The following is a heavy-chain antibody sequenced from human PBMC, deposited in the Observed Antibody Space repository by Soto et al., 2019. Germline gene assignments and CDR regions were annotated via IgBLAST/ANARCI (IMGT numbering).Heavy chain of an antibody. CDR1: GYTFTSYD. CDR3: ARESYSGAFDI. Sequence: GASVKVSCKTSGYTFTSYDINWVRQATGQGLEWMGWMNPNSGNTAYAQKFQGRVTMTRNTSISTAYMELSSLRSEDTAVYYCARESYSGAFDIWGQGTMVTVSS. CDR2: MNPNSGNT. D-gene: IGHD1-26*01. J-gene: IGHJ3*02. V-gene: IGHV1-8*01.